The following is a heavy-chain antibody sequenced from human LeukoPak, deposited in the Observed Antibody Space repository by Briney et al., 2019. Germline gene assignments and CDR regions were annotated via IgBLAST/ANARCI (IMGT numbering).Heavy chain of an antibody. Sequence: ASVKVSCKASGYTFTSYDINWVRQATGQGLEWMGWMNPNSGNTGYAQKFQGRVTMTRNTSISTAYMELSSLRSEDTAVYYCARVCRDSSSWYRWLGIPRAPHMDVWGKGTTVTISS. V-gene: IGHV1-8*01. CDR3: ARVCRDSSSWYRWLGIPRAPHMDV. D-gene: IGHD6-13*01. CDR1: GYTFTSYD. J-gene: IGHJ6*03. CDR2: MNPNSGNT.